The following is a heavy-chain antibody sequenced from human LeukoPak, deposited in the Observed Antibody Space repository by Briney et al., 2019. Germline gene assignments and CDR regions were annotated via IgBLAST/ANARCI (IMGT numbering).Heavy chain of an antibody. CDR2: ISYDGSNK. Sequence: GRSLRLSCAASGFTFSSYAMHRVRQAPGKGLEWVAVISYDGSNKYYADSVKGRFTISRDNSKNTLYLQMNSLRAEDTAVYYCARRPQNYYYYGMDVWGQGTTVTVSS. CDR3: ARRPQNYYYYGMDV. CDR1: GFTFSSYA. V-gene: IGHV3-30-3*01. J-gene: IGHJ6*02.